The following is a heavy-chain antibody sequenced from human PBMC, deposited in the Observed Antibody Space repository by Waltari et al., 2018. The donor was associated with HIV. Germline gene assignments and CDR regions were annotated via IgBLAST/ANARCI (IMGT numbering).Heavy chain of an antibody. CDR3: ARAGRDGKLPPDY. Sequence: EVQLVESGGGSVQPGGSLRLSCAASGFTFSSYWMHWVRQAPGKGLVGVSRINGDGSSTSYADSVKGRFTISRDNAKNTVYLQMSSLRAEDTAVYYCARAGRDGKLPPDYWGQGTLVTVSS. CDR2: INGDGSST. J-gene: IGHJ4*02. V-gene: IGHV3-74*01. CDR1: GFTFSSYW. D-gene: IGHD1-26*01.